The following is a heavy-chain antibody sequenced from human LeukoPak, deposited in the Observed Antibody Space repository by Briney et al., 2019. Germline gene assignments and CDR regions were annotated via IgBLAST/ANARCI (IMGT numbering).Heavy chain of an antibody. CDR3: ARGSAGRGDNWFDP. CDR1: GYTFTSYD. J-gene: IGHJ5*02. D-gene: IGHD7-27*01. Sequence: ASVKVSCKASGYTFTSYDINWVRQATGQGLEWMGWMNPNSGKTGYAQKFQGRVTMTRNTSISTAYMELSSLRSEDTAVYYCARGSAGRGDNWFDPWGQGTLVTVSS. V-gene: IGHV1-8*01. CDR2: MNPNSGKT.